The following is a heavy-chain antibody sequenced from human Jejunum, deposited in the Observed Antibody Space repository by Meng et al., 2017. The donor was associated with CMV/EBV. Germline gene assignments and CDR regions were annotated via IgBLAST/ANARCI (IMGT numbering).Heavy chain of an antibody. CDR2: ISAYNGNT. CDR3: ARFYCSSTSCPHVLFDY. D-gene: IGHD2-2*01. V-gene: IGHV1-18*01. J-gene: IGHJ4*02. Sequence: QVRLWTSGAEVKKPGASVKVSCEASGFIFTSDAISWVRQAPEQGLQYMGWISAYNGNTNYAQELQGRVTMTTDTSTSTAYMELRSLRFDDTAVYYCARFYCSSTSCPHVLFDYWGQGTLVTVSS. CDR1: GFIFTSDA.